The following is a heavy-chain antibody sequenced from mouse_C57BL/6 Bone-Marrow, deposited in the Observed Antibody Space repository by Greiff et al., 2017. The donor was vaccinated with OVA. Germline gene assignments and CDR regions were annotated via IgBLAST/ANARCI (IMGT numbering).Heavy chain of an antibody. D-gene: IGHD1-1*01. CDR3: ARGLLPLFAY. V-gene: IGHV1-26*01. CDR2: INPNNGGT. J-gene: IGHJ3*01. Sequence: VQLQQSGPELVKPGASVKISCKASGYTFTDYYMNWVKQSHGKSLEWIGDINPNNGGTSYNQKFKGKATLTVDKSSSTAYMELRSLTSEDSAVYYGARGLLPLFAYWGQGTLVTVSA. CDR1: GYTFTDYY.